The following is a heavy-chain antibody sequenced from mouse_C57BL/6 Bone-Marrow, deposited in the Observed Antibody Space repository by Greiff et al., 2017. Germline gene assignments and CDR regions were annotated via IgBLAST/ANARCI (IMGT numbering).Heavy chain of an antibody. J-gene: IGHJ1*03. D-gene: IGHD2-1*01. CDR1: GFTFSSYT. V-gene: IGHV5-9*01. CDR2: ISGGGGNT. CDR3: ATGGNFLYWYFDV. Sequence: EVQVVESGGGLVKPGGSLKLSCAASGFTFSSYTMSWVRQTPEKRLEWVATISGGGGNTYYPARVKGRFTISRDNAKNTLYLQMSSRGSEDTALYYCATGGNFLYWYFDVWGTGTTVTVAS.